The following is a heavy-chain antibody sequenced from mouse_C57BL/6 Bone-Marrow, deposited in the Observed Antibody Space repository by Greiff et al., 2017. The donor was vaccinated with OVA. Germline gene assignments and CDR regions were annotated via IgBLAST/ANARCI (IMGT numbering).Heavy chain of an antibody. Sequence: VQLQQSDAELVKPGASVKISCKVSGYTFTDHTIHWMKQRPEQGLEWIGYIYPRDGSTKYNEKLKGKATLTADKPSSTAYMQLNSLTSDDSAVYFCASEGVYYGSSTGYFDVWGTGTTVTVSS. D-gene: IGHD1-1*01. CDR3: ASEGVYYGSSTGYFDV. J-gene: IGHJ1*03. V-gene: IGHV1-78*01. CDR2: IYPRDGST. CDR1: GYTFTDHT.